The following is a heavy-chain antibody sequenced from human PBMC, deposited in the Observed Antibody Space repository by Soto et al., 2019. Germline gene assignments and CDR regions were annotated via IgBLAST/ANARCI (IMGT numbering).Heavy chain of an antibody. D-gene: IGHD3-22*01. J-gene: IGHJ3*02. CDR1: GYTFTSYY. V-gene: IGHV1-46*01. CDR3: ARASRRITMIVVVTAARTHDGFDI. CDR2: INPSGGST. Sequence: ASVKVSCKASGYTFTSYYMHWVRQAPGQGLEWMGIINPSGGSTSYAQKFQGRVTMTRDTSTSTVYMELSSLRSEDTAVYYCARASRRITMIVVVTAARTHDGFDIWGQGTMVTVSS.